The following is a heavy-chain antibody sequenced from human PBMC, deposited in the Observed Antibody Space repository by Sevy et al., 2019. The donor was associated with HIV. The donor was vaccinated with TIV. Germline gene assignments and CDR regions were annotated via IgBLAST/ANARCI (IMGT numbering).Heavy chain of an antibody. CDR3: ARSPPVVVVPGAPSWFDP. CDR1: DGSFSGYY. Sequence: SETLSLTCAVHDGSFSGYYWNWIRQLPGKGLEWIGEINESGITYYNPSLKSRVTISVDTSKKQFSLKLNPVTAVDSAVDFCARSPPVVVVPGAPSWFDPWGQGTLVTVSS. D-gene: IGHD2-2*01. J-gene: IGHJ5*02. V-gene: IGHV4-34*01. CDR2: INESGIT.